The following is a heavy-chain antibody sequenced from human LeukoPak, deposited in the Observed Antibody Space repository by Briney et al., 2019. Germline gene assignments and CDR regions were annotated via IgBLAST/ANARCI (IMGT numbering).Heavy chain of an antibody. D-gene: IGHD3-10*01. V-gene: IGHV4-39*01. J-gene: IGHJ4*02. CDR2: IYYSGST. CDR3: TRLLYVNRFYYYVDH. Sequence: PSETLSLTCTVSGGSIRTNRFYWGWIRQPPGKGLEWLGSIYYSGSTYNNPSLKSRVTISVDTSKNQFSLKLNSVTAADTAVYYCTRLLYVNRFYYYVDHWGQGTLVTVSS. CDR1: GGSIRTNRFY.